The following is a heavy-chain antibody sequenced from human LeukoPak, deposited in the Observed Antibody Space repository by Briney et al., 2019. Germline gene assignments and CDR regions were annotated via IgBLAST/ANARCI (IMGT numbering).Heavy chain of an antibody. CDR1: GGSFSGNY. V-gene: IGHV4-34*01. CDR2: INHSGST. Sequence: SETLSLTCAVYGGSFSGNYWSWIHQPPGKGLEWIGEINHSGSTNYKPSLKSRVTISVDTSKNQFSLKLSSVTAADTAVYFAAGNFGAAAAYDSWGQGTLVTVSS. CDR3: AGNFGAAAAYDS. D-gene: IGHD6-13*01. J-gene: IGHJ4*02.